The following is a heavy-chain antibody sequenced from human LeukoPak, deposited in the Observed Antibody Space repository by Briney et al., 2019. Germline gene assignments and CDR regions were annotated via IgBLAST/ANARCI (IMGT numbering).Heavy chain of an antibody. CDR2: RSIYNGNT. Sequence: ASVKVSCKASVYDFINYGISWVRQAPGQGLEWMGWRSIYNGNTDYKLQGRVTMTTDTSTSTAYMEVRSLRSDDTAVYYCARGGPFPSGSSSREYYLDYWGQGTLVTVSS. J-gene: IGHJ4*02. D-gene: IGHD6-6*01. CDR1: VYDFINYG. CDR3: ARGGPFPSGSSSREYYLDY. V-gene: IGHV1-18*01.